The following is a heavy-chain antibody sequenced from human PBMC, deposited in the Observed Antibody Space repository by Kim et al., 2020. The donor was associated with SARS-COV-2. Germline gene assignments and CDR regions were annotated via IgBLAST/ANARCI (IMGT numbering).Heavy chain of an antibody. D-gene: IGHD5-12*01. Sequence: GGSLRLSCAASGFTVSSNYMSWVRQAPGKGLEWVSDIYSGGSTYYADSVKGRVTISTDNSKNNLYLQMNSLRAEDTAVYYCASSRRGGYHPTPHDWGQGTLVTVSS. CDR3: ASSRRGGYHPTPHD. CDR2: IYSGGST. J-gene: IGHJ4*02. V-gene: IGHV3-66*02. CDR1: GFTVSSNY.